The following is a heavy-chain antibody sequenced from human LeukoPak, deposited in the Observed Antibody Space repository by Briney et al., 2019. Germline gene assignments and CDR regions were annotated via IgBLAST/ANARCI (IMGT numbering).Heavy chain of an antibody. V-gene: IGHV1-8*02. CDR3: ARGISRRVDWFDP. CDR2: MNPNSGKT. D-gene: IGHD2/OR15-2a*01. CDR1: GYTFTTYD. J-gene: IGHJ5*02. Sequence: ASVKVSCKASGYTFTTYDINWVRQATGQGLEWMGWMNPNSGKTDYAQKFQGRVTMTRNTSISTAYMELSSLTSGDTAVYYCARGISRRVDWFDPWGQGTLVTVSS.